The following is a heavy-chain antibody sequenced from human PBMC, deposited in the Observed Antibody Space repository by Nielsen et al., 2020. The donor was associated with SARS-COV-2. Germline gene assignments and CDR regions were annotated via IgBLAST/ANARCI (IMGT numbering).Heavy chain of an antibody. J-gene: IGHJ4*02. CDR1: EFNFSSYE. CDR3: TAGGLGMVPNY. Sequence: GGSLRLSCVASEFNFSSYEMNWVRQAPGKGLEWVGRIKGEIDGGTTDYAAPVQGRFTISRDDSKNTLYLQMNSLKIEDTAFYYCTAGGLGMVPNYWGQGTLVTVSS. V-gene: IGHV3-15*01. D-gene: IGHD5-24*01. CDR2: IKGEIDGGTT.